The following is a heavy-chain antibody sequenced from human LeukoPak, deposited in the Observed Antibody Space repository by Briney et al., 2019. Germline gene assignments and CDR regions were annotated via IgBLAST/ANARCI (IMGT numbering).Heavy chain of an antibody. CDR2: IYYSGST. CDR1: GGSISRDY. V-gene: IGHV4-59*01. Sequence: ASETLSLTCTVSGGSISRDYWSWIRQPPGKGLEWIGYIYYSGSTNYNPSLKSRVTISVDTSKNQFSLKLSSVTAADTAVYYCARVRGHYYDSSGYHPSAFDIWGQGTVVTVSS. CDR3: ARVRGHYYDSSGYHPSAFDI. J-gene: IGHJ3*02. D-gene: IGHD3-22*01.